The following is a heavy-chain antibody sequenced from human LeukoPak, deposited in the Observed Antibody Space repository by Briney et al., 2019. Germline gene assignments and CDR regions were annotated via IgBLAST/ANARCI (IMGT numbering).Heavy chain of an antibody. V-gene: IGHV1-8*01. D-gene: IGHD3-10*01. CDR2: MNPNNGNT. CDR3: VRDGEGVAISVNYWFDP. Sequence: VASVKVSCKASGFTFTSYDINWARQASGQGLEWMGWMNPNNGNTGYAQKFQGRVTMTRDTSISTAYMELRGLRSEDTAVYYCVRDGEGVAISVNYWFDPWGQGTLVTVSS. J-gene: IGHJ5*02. CDR1: GFTFTSYD.